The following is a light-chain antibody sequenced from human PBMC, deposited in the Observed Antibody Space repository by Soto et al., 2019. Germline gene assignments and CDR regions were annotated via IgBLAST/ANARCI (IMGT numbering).Light chain of an antibody. Sequence: DVVLTQSPLSLPVTLGQPASISCRSSQSLLYSDGNTYLNWFQQRPGQSPRLLFYKVSDRDSGVPDRFSGSGSGTDFTLKISRVEAEDVGVYYCMQGTHWPRTFGQGTKLEIK. J-gene: IGKJ2*01. CDR1: QSLLYSDGNTY. V-gene: IGKV2-30*01. CDR3: MQGTHWPRT. CDR2: KVS.